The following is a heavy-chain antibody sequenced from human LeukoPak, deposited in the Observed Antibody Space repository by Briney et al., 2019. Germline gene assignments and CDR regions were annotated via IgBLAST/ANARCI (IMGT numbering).Heavy chain of an antibody. CDR1: GYTFSSYD. J-gene: IGHJ1*01. Sequence: ASVKVSCKASGYTFSSYDTNWVRQATGQGLEWMGWMNPNSGNTGYAQKFQGRLNMTRNTSISTAYMELSSLRSEDTAVYYCARRVGSGWPVQHWGQGTLVTVSS. CDR3: ARRVGSGWPVQH. CDR2: MNPNSGNT. V-gene: IGHV1-8*01. D-gene: IGHD6-19*01.